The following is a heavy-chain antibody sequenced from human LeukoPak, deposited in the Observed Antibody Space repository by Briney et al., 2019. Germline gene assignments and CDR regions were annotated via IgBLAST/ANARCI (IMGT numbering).Heavy chain of an antibody. CDR3: ARGVPSPFPDPFDH. CDR1: GFTVSSNY. J-gene: IGHJ4*02. Sequence: GGSLRLSCAASGFTVSSNYLSWVRQAPGKGPEWVSVIYTAGATHYADSVQGRFTISRDNSKNTLYLQMNSLRTEDTAVYYCARGVPSPFPDPFDHWGQGTLVIVSS. CDR2: IYTAGAT. V-gene: IGHV3-66*02. D-gene: IGHD2/OR15-2a*01.